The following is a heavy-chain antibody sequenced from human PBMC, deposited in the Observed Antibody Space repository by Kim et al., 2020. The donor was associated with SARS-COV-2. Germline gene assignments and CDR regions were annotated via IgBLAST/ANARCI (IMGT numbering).Heavy chain of an antibody. CDR3: AKDPGLYQLLWGILDV. Sequence: GGSLRLSCAASGFTFSSYGMHWVRQAPGKGLEWVAVISYDGSNKYYADSVKGRFTISRDNSKNTLYLQMNSLRAEDTAVYYCAKDPGLYQLLWGILDVWGKGTTVTVSS. J-gene: IGHJ6*04. CDR1: GFTFSSYG. CDR2: ISYDGSNK. D-gene: IGHD2-2*01. V-gene: IGHV3-30*18.